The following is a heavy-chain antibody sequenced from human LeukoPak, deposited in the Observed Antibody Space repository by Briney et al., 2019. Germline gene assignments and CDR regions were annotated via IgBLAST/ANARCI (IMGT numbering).Heavy chain of an antibody. D-gene: IGHD6-13*01. J-gene: IGHJ4*02. V-gene: IGHV4-61*02. CDR1: GGSISSGSYF. Sequence: SETLSLTCTVSGGSISSGSYFWTWIRQPAGKGLEWIGRINTSGSTNYNPSLKSRVTISVDTSKNQFPLKLSSVTAADTAVFYCAREGYTSSWYSGYYYFDYWGQGTLVTVSS. CDR3: AREGYTSSWYSGYYYFDY. CDR2: INTSGST.